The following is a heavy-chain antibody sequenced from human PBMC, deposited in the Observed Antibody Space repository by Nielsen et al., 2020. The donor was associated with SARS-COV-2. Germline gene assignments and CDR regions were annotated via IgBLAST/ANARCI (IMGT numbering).Heavy chain of an antibody. J-gene: IGHJ3*02. CDR3: ARGGLALRFLEWSDDAFDI. CDR2: INPSGGST. D-gene: IGHD3-3*01. V-gene: IGHV1-46*01. CDR1: GYTFTSYY. Sequence: ASVKVSCKASGYTFTSYYMHWVRQAPGQGLEWMGIINPSGGSTSYAQKFQGRVTMTRDTSTSTVYMELSSLRSEDTAVYYCARGGLALRFLEWSDDAFDIWGQGTMVTVSS.